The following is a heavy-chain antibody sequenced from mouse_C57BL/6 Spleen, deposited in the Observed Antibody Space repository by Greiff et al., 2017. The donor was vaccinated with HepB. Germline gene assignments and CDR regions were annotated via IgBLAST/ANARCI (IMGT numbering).Heavy chain of an antibody. D-gene: IGHD1-1*02. V-gene: IGHV1-82*01. CDR1: GYAFSSSW. CDR2: IYPGDGDT. Sequence: VKLQESGPELVKPGASVKISCKASGYAFSSSWMNWVKQRPGKGLEWIGRIYPGDGDTNYNGKFKGKATLTADKSSSPAYMQLSSLTSEDSAVYFCARSGIYWYFDVWGTGTTVTVSS. CDR3: ARSGIYWYFDV. J-gene: IGHJ1*03.